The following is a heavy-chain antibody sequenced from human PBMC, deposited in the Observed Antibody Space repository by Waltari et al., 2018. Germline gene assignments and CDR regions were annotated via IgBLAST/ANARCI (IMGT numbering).Heavy chain of an antibody. J-gene: IGHJ4*02. D-gene: IGHD3-3*01. CDR1: GFTFSSYW. V-gene: IGHV3-74*01. CDR3: ARVMGDLWSGYYT. Sequence: EVQLVESGGGLVQPGGSLRRSCAASGFTFSSYWMHWVRQAPGKGLVVVARINSDGLRPSYADSVKGRLTISRANATNTLYLQMNSLRAEDTAVYYCARVMGDLWSGYYTWGQGTLVTVSS. CDR2: INSDGLRP.